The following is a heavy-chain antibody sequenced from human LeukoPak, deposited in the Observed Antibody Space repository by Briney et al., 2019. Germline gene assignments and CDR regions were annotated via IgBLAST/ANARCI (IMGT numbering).Heavy chain of an antibody. D-gene: IGHD6-6*01. V-gene: IGHV3-30-3*01. J-gene: IGHJ4*02. CDR1: GFTFSGYA. Sequence: PGRSLRLSCAASGFTFSGYAMHWVRQAPGKGLEWVAVISYDGSNKYYADSVKGRFTISRDNSKNTLYLQMNSLRAEDTAVYYCARFSSTPDWGQGTLVTVSS. CDR2: ISYDGSNK. CDR3: ARFSSTPD.